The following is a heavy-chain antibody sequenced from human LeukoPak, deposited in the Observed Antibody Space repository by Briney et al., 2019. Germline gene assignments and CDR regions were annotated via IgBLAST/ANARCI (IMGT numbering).Heavy chain of an antibody. V-gene: IGHV1-18*01. CDR3: ARDEKEYCTSASCYYFDS. J-gene: IGHJ4*02. CDR2: ISANNGNT. Sequence: GASVKVSCKASGYTFTTYGISWVRQAPGQGLEWMGWISANNGNTNYARKLQGRVTMTTDTSTSTAYMELRSLRSDDSAVYFCARDEKEYCTSASCYYFDSWGQGTLVTVSS. D-gene: IGHD2-2*01. CDR1: GYTFTTYG.